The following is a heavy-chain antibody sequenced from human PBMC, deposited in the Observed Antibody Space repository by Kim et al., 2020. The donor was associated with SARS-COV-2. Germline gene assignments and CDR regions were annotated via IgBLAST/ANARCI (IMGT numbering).Heavy chain of an antibody. CDR3: ARLTDCSSTSCHFQY. CDR2: IYYNGST. CDR1: GGSISSSSYY. V-gene: IGHV4-39*01. D-gene: IGHD2-2*01. J-gene: IGHJ1*01. Sequence: SETLSLTCTVSGGSISSSSYYWGWIRQPPGKGLEWIGSIYYNGSTYYNPSLKSRVTISVDTSKNQFSLKLSSVTAADTAVYYCARLTDCSSTSCHFQYWGQGTLVTVSS.